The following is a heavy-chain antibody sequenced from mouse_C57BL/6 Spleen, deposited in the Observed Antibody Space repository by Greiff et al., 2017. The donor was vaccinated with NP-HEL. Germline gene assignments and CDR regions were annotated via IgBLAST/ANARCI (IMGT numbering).Heavy chain of an antibody. D-gene: IGHD1-1*01. CDR2: INPSTGGT. CDR1: GYSFTGYY. Sequence: VQLKESGPELVKPGASVKISCKASGYSFTGYYMHWVKQSSEKSLEWIGEINPSTGGTSYNQKFKGKATLTVDKSSSTAYMQLKSLTSEDSAVYYCARGTTVVRYFDVWGTGTTATVSS. CDR3: ARGTTVVRYFDV. J-gene: IGHJ1*03. V-gene: IGHV1-43*01.